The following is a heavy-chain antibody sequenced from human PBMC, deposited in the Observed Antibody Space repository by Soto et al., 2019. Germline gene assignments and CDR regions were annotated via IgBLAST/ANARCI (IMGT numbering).Heavy chain of an antibody. CDR2: IYYGGST. J-gene: IGHJ5*02. CDR3: ARPRHSSSWGWFDP. V-gene: IGHV4-59*08. Sequence: SETLSLTCTVSGDSISTYYWSWIRQSPGKGLEWIGFIYYGGSTNYNPSLKSRVTISVDTSKNQFSLKLSSVTAADTAVYYCARPRHSSSWGWFDPWGQGTLVTVSS. D-gene: IGHD6-6*01. CDR1: GDSISTYY.